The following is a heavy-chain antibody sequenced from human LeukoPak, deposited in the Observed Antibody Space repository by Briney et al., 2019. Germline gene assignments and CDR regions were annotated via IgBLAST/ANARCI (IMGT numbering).Heavy chain of an antibody. J-gene: IGHJ5*02. D-gene: IGHD1-26*01. CDR3: ARRRRTYSGNPGNWFDP. CDR2: INHSGST. CDR1: GGSFSGYY. V-gene: IGHV4-34*01. Sequence: SETLSLTCAVYGGSFSGYYWSWIRQPPGKGLEWIGEINHSGSTNYNPSLKSRVTISVHTSKNQFSLKLSSVTVADTAVYYCARRRRTYSGNPGNWFDPWGQGTLVTVSS.